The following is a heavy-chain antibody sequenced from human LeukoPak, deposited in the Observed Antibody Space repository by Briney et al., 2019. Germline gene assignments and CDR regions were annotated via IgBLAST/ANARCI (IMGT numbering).Heavy chain of an antibody. Sequence: PGGSLRLSCAASGFTFDDYGVSWVRQAPGKGLEWVSGINWNGGSTGYADSVKGRFTISRDNAKNSLYLQMNSLRAEDTALYYCATESVTIFGVGTYFDYWGQGTLVTVSS. CDR3: ATESVTIFGVGTYFDY. CDR2: INWNGGST. J-gene: IGHJ4*02. D-gene: IGHD3-3*01. V-gene: IGHV3-20*04. CDR1: GFTFDDYG.